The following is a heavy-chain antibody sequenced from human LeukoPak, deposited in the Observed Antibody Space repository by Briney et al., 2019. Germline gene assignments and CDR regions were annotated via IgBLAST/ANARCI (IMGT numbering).Heavy chain of an antibody. V-gene: IGHV4-59*08. CDR2: IYSSGST. Sequence: PSETLSLTCTVSGGSISSYHWSWIRQTPGKGLEWIGHIYSSGSTNYIPSLKSRVTISVDTSKNQFSLKLSSVTAADTAVYFCARLARYCSGGTCFDSWGQGTLVAVSS. J-gene: IGHJ4*02. CDR1: GGSISSYH. CDR3: ARLARYCSGGTCFDS. D-gene: IGHD2-8*02.